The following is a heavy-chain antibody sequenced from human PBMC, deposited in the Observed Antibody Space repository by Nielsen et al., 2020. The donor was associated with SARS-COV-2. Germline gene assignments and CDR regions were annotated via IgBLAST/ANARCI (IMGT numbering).Heavy chain of an antibody. CDR1: GYTFNKDF. Sequence: ASVKVSCKASGYTFNKDFVHWVRQAPGQGLEWTGRINPSDGRTTSAEKFQGRVTMTRDTSSSTVYMELSSLRSDDTAVYYCATSWYPYPTSGWTPHVVHWGQGTLVTVSS. V-gene: IGHV1-46*02. D-gene: IGHD6-19*01. CDR3: ATSWYPYPTSGWTPHVVH. J-gene: IGHJ4*02. CDR2: INPSDGRT.